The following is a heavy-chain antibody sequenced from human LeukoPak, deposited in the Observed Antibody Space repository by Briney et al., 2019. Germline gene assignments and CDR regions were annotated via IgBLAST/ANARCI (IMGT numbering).Heavy chain of an antibody. Sequence: GGSLRLSCAASGFTFSSYAMSWVRQAPGKGLEWVSAISGSGGSTYYADSVKGRFTISRDNSKNTLYLQMNSLRAEDTAVYYCAKDGPGYSYGIGTDYFDYWGQGTLVTVSS. CDR1: GFTFSSYA. V-gene: IGHV3-23*01. D-gene: IGHD5-18*01. J-gene: IGHJ4*02. CDR3: AKDGPGYSYGIGTDYFDY. CDR2: ISGSGGST.